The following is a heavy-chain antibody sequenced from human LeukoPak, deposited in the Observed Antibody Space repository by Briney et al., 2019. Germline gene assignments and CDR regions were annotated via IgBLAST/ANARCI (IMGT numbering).Heavy chain of an antibody. Sequence: ASVKVSCKASGGTFSSYAISWVRQAPGQGLEWMGRIIPILGIANYAQKFQGRVTITADKSTSTAYMELSSLRSEDTAVYYCARKLLDYGGNSDWGQGTLVTVSS. CDR3: ARKLLDYGGNSD. J-gene: IGHJ4*02. CDR2: IIPILGIA. V-gene: IGHV1-69*04. CDR1: GGTFSSYA. D-gene: IGHD4-23*01.